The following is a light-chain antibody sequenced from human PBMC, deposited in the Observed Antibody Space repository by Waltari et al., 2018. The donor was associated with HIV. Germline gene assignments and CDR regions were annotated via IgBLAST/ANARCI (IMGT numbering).Light chain of an antibody. Sequence: QSVLSQPLSLSGAPGRRVVITCTWSHSNTGARYDVQWYQQLPGAAPKRLISMNTNRPSGVRDHLSASRSGTPASLAITGLQAGDEADYYCQAYDTSLCASVFGAGTKLTGL. J-gene: IGLJ3*02. CDR2: MNT. V-gene: IGLV1-40*01. CDR1: HSNTGARYD. CDR3: QAYDTSLCASV.